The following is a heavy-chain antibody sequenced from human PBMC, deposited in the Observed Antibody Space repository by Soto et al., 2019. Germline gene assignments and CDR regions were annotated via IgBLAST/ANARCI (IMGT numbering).Heavy chain of an antibody. V-gene: IGHV1-69*13. CDR1: GGTFSSYA. Sequence: ASVKVSCKASGGTFSSYAISWVRQAPGQGLEWMGGIIPIFGTANYAQKFQGRVTITADESTSTAYMELSSLRSEDTAVYYCASTVVVTATPTRAYYFDYWGQGTLVTVSS. CDR3: ASTVVVTATPTRAYYFDY. D-gene: IGHD2-21*02. CDR2: IIPIFGTA. J-gene: IGHJ4*02.